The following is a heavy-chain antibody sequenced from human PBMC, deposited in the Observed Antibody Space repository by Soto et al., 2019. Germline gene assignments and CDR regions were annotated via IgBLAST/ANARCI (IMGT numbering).Heavy chain of an antibody. CDR3: ARVGCSGGSCYSNWFDP. Sequence: QVQLVQSGAEVKKPGSSVKVSCKASGGTFSSYTISWVRQAPGQGLEWMGRIIPILGIANYAQKFQGRVTITADKSTSTAYMELSSLRSEDTAVYYCARVGCSGGSCYSNWFDPWGQGTLGTVSS. V-gene: IGHV1-69*02. CDR2: IIPILGIA. D-gene: IGHD2-15*01. CDR1: GGTFSSYT. J-gene: IGHJ5*02.